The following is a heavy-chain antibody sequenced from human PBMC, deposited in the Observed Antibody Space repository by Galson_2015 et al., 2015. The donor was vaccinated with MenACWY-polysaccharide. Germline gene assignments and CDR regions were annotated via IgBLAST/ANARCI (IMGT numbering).Heavy chain of an antibody. V-gene: IGHV1-69*13. J-gene: IGHJ6*02. CDR2: IIPIFGTA. D-gene: IGHD6-19*01. CDR1: GGTFSSYA. Sequence: VKVSCKASGGTFSSYAISWVRQAPGQGLEWMGGIIPIFGTANYAQKFQGRVTITADESTSTAYMELSSLRSEDTAVYYCAAVAGRGYYYGMDVWGQGTTVTVSS. CDR3: AAVAGRGYYYGMDV.